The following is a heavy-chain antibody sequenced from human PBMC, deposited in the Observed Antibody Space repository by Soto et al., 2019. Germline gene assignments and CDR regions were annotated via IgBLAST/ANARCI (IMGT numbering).Heavy chain of an antibody. CDR3: AREYSSAPDY. CDR1: GGSISSSSYY. V-gene: IGHV4-39*02. J-gene: IGHJ4*02. Sequence: QLQLQESGPGLVKPSETLSLTCTVSGGSISSSSYYWGWIRQPPGKGLEWIGSIYYSGSTFYSPSLRSRVTISVDRSKNQFSLRVSSVTAADTAVYYCAREYSSAPDYWGQGTLVTVSS. D-gene: IGHD6-25*01. CDR2: IYYSGST.